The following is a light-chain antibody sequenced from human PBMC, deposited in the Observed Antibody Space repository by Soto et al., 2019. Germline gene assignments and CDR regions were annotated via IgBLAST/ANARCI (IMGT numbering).Light chain of an antibody. J-gene: IGKJ4*01. CDR1: QSVSSN. Sequence: EIVMTQSPATLPVSPGERATLSCRASQSVSSNLAWYQQKPGQAPRFLIYGASTRATGIPARFSGSGSGTEFTLTISSPLSQDFAVYYCQQYDNWPLTFGGGTKVEIK. V-gene: IGKV3-15*01. CDR3: QQYDNWPLT. CDR2: GAS.